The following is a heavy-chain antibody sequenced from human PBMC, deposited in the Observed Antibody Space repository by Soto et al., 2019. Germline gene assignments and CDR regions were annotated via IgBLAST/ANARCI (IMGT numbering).Heavy chain of an antibody. D-gene: IGHD3-10*01. CDR2: IIPIFGTA. Sequence: SVKVSCKASGGTFSSYAISWVRQAPGQGLEWMGGIIPIFGTANYAQKFQGRVTITADESTSTAYMELSSLRSEDTAVYYCARLWMVRGVILRYYGMDVWGQGTTVTVSS. CDR3: ARLWMVRGVILRYYGMDV. J-gene: IGHJ6*02. CDR1: GGTFSSYA. V-gene: IGHV1-69*13.